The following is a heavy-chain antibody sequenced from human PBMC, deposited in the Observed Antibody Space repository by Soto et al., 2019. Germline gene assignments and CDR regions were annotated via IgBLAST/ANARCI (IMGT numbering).Heavy chain of an antibody. CDR3: ASSYSSGWPRGLFDP. D-gene: IGHD6-19*01. V-gene: IGHV5-10-1*01. Sequence: GESLKISCKGSGYSFTSYWISWVRQMPGKGLEWMGRIDPSDSYTNYSPSFQGHVTISADKSISTAYLQWSSLKASDTAMYYCASSYSSGWPRGLFDPWGQVTRGTVSS. J-gene: IGHJ5*02. CDR1: GYSFTSYW. CDR2: IDPSDSYT.